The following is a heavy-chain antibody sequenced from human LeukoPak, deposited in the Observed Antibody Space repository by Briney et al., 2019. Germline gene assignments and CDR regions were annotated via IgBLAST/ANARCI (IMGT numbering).Heavy chain of an antibody. J-gene: IGHJ4*02. CDR1: GYTFTSYD. D-gene: IGHD3-22*01. V-gene: IGHV1-2*02. CDR2: ISAYNGKT. Sequence: ASVKVSCKASGYTFTSYDINWVRQPTGQGLEWMGWISAYNGKTNYAKKFQGRVTMTRETSTSTAYMELSRLRSDDTAVYYCARLQAKYCDSSGYYFPPDYWGQGTLVTVSS. CDR3: ARLQAKYCDSSGYYFPPDY.